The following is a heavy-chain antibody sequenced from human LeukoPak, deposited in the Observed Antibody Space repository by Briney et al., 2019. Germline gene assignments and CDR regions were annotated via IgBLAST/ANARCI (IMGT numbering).Heavy chain of an antibody. CDR3: ARNRVTGYYYYYYMDV. J-gene: IGHJ6*03. D-gene: IGHD2-21*02. CDR1: GGSISSSSYY. CDR2: IYYSGST. V-gene: IGHV4-39*07. Sequence: PSETLSLTCTVSGGSISSSSYYWGWIRQPPGKGLEWIGSIYYSGSTYYNPSLKSRVTISVDTSKNQFSLKLSSVTAADTAVYYCARNRVTGYYYYYYMDVWGKGTTVTVSS.